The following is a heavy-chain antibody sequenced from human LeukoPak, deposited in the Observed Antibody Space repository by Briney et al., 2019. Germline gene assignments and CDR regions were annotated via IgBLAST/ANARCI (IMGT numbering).Heavy chain of an antibody. J-gene: IGHJ5*02. Sequence: PGRSLRLSCAASGFTFSSYAMHWVRQAPGKGLEWVAVISYDGSNKYNADSVKGRFTISRDNSKNTLYLQMNSLRAEDTAVYYCARERVVEVVVVPAEFWFDPWGQGTLVTVSS. V-gene: IGHV3-30-3*01. D-gene: IGHD2-2*01. CDR2: ISYDGSNK. CDR1: GFTFSSYA. CDR3: ARERVVEVVVVPAEFWFDP.